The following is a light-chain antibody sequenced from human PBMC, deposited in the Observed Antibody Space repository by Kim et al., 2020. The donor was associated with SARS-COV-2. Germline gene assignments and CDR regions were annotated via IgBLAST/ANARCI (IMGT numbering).Light chain of an antibody. J-gene: IGKJ1*01. CDR2: KAS. V-gene: IGKV1-5*03. CDR3: QQYITYSGT. CDR1: QSNDSW. Sequence: ASEGDRVPITCRGSQSNDSWLAWYQLKPGKAPKLLIHKASLLQSGVPSRFSGSASGTEFTLTISSLQPDDIATYYCQQYITYSGTFGQGTKVDIK.